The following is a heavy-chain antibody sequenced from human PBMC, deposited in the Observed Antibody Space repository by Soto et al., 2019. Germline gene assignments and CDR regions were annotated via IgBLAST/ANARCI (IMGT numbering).Heavy chain of an antibody. J-gene: IGHJ4*02. CDR1: GYSFITYW. CDR3: ARLVGATTSGFDS. D-gene: IGHD1-26*01. CDR2: IYPGDSDS. Sequence: PXESLKISCTASGYSFITYWIGWVRQMPGKGLEWLGVIYPGDSDSRYSPSFQGLVTISADKSVSTAYLQWSSLRASDTAMYYCARLVGATTSGFDSWGQGTLVTVSS. V-gene: IGHV5-51*01.